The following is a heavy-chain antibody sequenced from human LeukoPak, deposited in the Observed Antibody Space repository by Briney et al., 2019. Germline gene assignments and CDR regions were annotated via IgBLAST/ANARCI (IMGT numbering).Heavy chain of an antibody. Sequence: PGGSLRLSCAASGFTFSSYWMSWVRQAPGKGLEWVANIKQDGSEKYYVDSVKGRFTISRDNAKNSLYLQMNSLRAEDTAVYYCARDMVVPTNYYYYYMDVWGKGTTVTVSS. J-gene: IGHJ6*03. CDR1: GFTFSSYW. V-gene: IGHV3-7*01. CDR2: IKQDGSEK. D-gene: IGHD2-2*01. CDR3: ARDMVVPTNYYYYYMDV.